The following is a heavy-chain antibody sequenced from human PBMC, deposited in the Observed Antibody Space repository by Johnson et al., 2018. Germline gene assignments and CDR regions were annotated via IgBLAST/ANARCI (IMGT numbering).Heavy chain of an antibody. V-gene: IGHV3-30*04. CDR2: ISYDGSNK. Sequence: QVQLVQSGGGVVQPGRALRLSCAASGFSFSSDTMHWVRQAPGKGLEWVSVISYDGSNKYYGHSVRGRFTISRDNSKNTLYLQMSSLRAEDTAVYFCARSETYYDSGGYYDTYYGMDVWGQVTTVTVSS. CDR1: GFSFSSDT. CDR3: ARSETYYDSGGYYDTYYGMDV. D-gene: IGHD3-22*01. J-gene: IGHJ6*02.